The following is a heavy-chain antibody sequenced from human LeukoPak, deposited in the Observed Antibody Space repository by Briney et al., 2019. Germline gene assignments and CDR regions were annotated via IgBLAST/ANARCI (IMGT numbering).Heavy chain of an antibody. CDR3: VRDGWGRTPYDS. Sequence: GGSLRLSCAASGFTLSDYWMNWVRQVPGKGPVWVSHISPDGTNIAYADSVKGRFTISRDSAKNRLYLQMNSLRVGDTAVYYCVRDGWGRTPYDSWGQGTLVTVSS. CDR1: GFTLSDYW. CDR2: ISPDGTNI. D-gene: IGHD4-23*01. V-gene: IGHV3-74*01. J-gene: IGHJ4*02.